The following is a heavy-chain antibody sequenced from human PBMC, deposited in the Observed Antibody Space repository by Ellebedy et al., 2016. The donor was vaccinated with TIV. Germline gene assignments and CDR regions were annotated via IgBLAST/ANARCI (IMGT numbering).Heavy chain of an antibody. V-gene: IGHV3-7*01. Sequence: GESLKISCVASGFSFRSYWMSWVRQAPGKGLEWVANINQDGSQRYYVDSVRGRFTISRDNAKNSLFLQMKSLRAEDTAVYYCSTDGSYGDYRSPAHAFVFWGQGTMVSVAS. CDR1: GFSFRSYW. J-gene: IGHJ3*01. D-gene: IGHD3-10*01. CDR2: INQDGSQR. CDR3: STDGSYGDYRSPAHAFVF.